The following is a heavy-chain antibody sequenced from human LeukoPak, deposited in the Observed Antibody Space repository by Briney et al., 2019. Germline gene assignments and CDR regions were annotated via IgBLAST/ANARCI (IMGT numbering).Heavy chain of an antibody. Sequence: PGGSLRLSCAASGFTFSSYSMNWVHQAPEKGLEWVSSISSSSSYIYYADSVKGRFTISRDNAKNSLHLQMNSLRAEDTAVYYCARGRPRPRAAAGTKSADYYYGMDVWGQGTTVTVSS. CDR1: GFTFSSYS. CDR3: ARGRPRPRAAAGTKSADYYYGMDV. D-gene: IGHD6-13*01. J-gene: IGHJ6*02. CDR2: ISSSSSYI. V-gene: IGHV3-21*01.